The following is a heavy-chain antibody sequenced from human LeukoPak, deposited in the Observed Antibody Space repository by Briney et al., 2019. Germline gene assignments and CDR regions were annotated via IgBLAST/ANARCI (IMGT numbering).Heavy chain of an antibody. J-gene: IGHJ4*02. CDR2: MNPNSGNT. CDR3: ARVNVRRALYFDY. Sequence: ASVKVSCKASGYTFTSYDINWVRQATGQGLEWMGWMNPNSGNTGYAQKFQGRVTMTRNTSISTAYIELSSLRSEDTAVYYCARVNVRRALYFDYWGQGTLVTVSS. CDR1: GYTFTSYD. V-gene: IGHV1-8*01. D-gene: IGHD5-24*01.